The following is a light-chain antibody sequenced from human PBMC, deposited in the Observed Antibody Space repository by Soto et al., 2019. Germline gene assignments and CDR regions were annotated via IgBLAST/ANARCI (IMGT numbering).Light chain of an antibody. CDR2: KAS. Sequence: DIQMTQSPATLAASVGDIVTITCRASQSITDWLAWYQQKPGRAPRLLIYKASNLENGVPSRFRGSGSGTDFTLTINNVQPDDFATYYCLQYDRHTRTFGGGTTVDFK. CDR1: QSITDW. V-gene: IGKV1-5*03. J-gene: IGKJ4*02. CDR3: LQYDRHTRT.